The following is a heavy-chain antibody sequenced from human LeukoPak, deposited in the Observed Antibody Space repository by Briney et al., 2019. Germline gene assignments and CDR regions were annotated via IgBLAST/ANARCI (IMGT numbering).Heavy chain of an antibody. J-gene: IGHJ4*02. V-gene: IGHV3-23*01. CDR2: ISGSGDST. CDR3: ARVLTSTSTVLDY. D-gene: IGHD4-11*01. CDR1: GFPFSSYA. Sequence: PTGGSLRLSCAASGFPFSSYAMSWVRQAPGKGLEWVSSISGSGDSTFYADSVKGRFTISRDNSKNTLYLQMNSLRAEDTAVYYCARVLTSTSTVLDYWGQGTLVTVSS.